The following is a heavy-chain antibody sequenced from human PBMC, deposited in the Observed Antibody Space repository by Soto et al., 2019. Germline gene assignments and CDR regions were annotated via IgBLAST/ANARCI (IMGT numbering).Heavy chain of an antibody. J-gene: IGHJ4*01. CDR1: GGSISSGGYS. CDR3: ARGLRQDTTFFFFDY. Sequence: PSETLSLTCAVSGGSISSGGYSWSWIRQPPGKGLECIGYIYHSGSTYYNPSLKSRVTISVDRSKNQFSLELSSVTAADTAVYYCARGLRQDTTFFFFDYWGHGTQVTVSS. CDR2: IYHSGST. D-gene: IGHD1-1*01. V-gene: IGHV4-30-2*01.